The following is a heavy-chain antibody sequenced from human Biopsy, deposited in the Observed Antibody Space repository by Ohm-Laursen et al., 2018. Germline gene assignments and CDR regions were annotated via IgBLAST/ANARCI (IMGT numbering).Heavy chain of an antibody. CDR2: INHSGRT. CDR1: GESFNGYY. J-gene: IGHJ4*02. D-gene: IGHD2-2*01. CDR3: ARMPHFDY. Sequence: SETLSLTWTVYGESFNGYYWSWIRQTPGKGLEWIGEINHSGRTNYHPSLKSRFTISVDTSKNQFSLKVRSVTAADTAVYYCARMPHFDYWGQGILVTVSS. V-gene: IGHV4-34*01.